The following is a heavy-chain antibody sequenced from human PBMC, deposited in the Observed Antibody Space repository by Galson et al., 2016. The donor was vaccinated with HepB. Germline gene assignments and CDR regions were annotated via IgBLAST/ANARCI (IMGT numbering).Heavy chain of an antibody. CDR2: IYYSGNT. Sequence: SETLSLTCTVSGGSISNYYWSWIRQPPGKGLEWIGYIYYSGNTNYNPSLKSRVTISVDTSKNQFSVKLSSVTAADTAVYYCVTGWANCSGGSCSLQGMDVWGQGTTVSVSS. J-gene: IGHJ6*02. CDR1: GGSISNYY. CDR3: VTGWANCSGGSCSLQGMDV. V-gene: IGHV4-59*01. D-gene: IGHD2-15*01.